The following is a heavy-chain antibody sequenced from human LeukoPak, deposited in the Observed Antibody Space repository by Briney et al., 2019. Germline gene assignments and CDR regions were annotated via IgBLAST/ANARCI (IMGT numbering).Heavy chain of an antibody. D-gene: IGHD3-22*01. Sequence: SDNLSLTCTVSGDFISSSNYYWGWIREPPGKGLYWIGNIYYTGKTYYNPSLYARFTISTDTSNNHFSLELSSVTAADTAVYYCVRLYYYASSLPPLWGQGTLVIVSS. J-gene: IGHJ4*02. CDR1: GDFISSSNYY. V-gene: IGHV4-39*01. CDR2: IYYTGKT. CDR3: VRLYYYASSLPPL.